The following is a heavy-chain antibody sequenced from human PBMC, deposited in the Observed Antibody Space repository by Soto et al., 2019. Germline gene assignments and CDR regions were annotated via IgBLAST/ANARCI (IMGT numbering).Heavy chain of an antibody. Sequence: ASVKVSCKASGFTFTSSAMQWVRQARGQRLEWIGWIVVGSGNTNYAQKFQERVTITRDISTSTAYMELRSLRSDDTAVYFCARDLEESGDVWTGVGLYWGQGTRVTVSS. CDR1: GFTFTSSA. J-gene: IGHJ4*02. V-gene: IGHV1-58*02. CDR2: IVVGSGNT. D-gene: IGHD3-3*01. CDR3: ARDLEESGDVWTGVGLY.